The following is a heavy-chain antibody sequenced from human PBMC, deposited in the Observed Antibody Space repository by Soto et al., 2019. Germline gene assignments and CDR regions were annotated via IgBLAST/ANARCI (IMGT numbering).Heavy chain of an antibody. D-gene: IGHD3-10*01. CDR3: ASRRRRLLWFGELSTYYYYYGMDV. V-gene: IGHV5-10-1*01. J-gene: IGHJ6*02. CDR2: IDPSDSYT. Sequence: PGESLKISCKGSGYSFTSYWISWVRQMPGKGLEWMGRIDPSDSYTNYSPSFQGHVPISADKAISTAYLQWSSLKASDTAMYYCASRRRRLLWFGELSTYYYYYGMDVWGQGTTVTVSS. CDR1: GYSFTSYW.